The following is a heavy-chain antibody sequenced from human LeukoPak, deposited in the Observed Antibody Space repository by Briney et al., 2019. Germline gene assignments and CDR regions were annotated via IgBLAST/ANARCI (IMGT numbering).Heavy chain of an antibody. CDR1: GLTFSNYA. J-gene: IGHJ3*02. Sequence: GGSLRLSCVASGLTFSNYAMHWVRQAPGKGLEWVAVISDDGSNKYYVDSVKGRFTIARDNSKNTVYLQMSSLRPEDTAVYYCAKEAGVPRKFRSILKLRGSQGPDDALDIWGQGTMVTVSS. CDR3: AKEAGVPRKFRSILKLRGSQGPDDALDI. V-gene: IGHV3-30*18. D-gene: IGHD3-10*01. CDR2: ISDDGSNK.